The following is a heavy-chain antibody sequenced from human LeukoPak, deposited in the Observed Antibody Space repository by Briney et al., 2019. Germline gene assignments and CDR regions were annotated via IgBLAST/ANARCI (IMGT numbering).Heavy chain of an antibody. CDR3: ARLTTMVRGVISY. V-gene: IGHV4-39*01. D-gene: IGHD3-10*01. CDR1: GGSISSSSYY. Sequence: PSETLSLTCTVPGGSISSSSYYWGWIRQPPGKGLEWIGSIYYSGSTYYNPSLKSRVTISVDTSKNQFSLKLSSVTAADTAVYYCARLTTMVRGVISYWGQGTLVTVSS. CDR2: IYYSGST. J-gene: IGHJ4*02.